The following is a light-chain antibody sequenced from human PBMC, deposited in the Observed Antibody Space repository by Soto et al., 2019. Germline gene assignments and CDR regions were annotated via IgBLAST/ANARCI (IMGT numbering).Light chain of an antibody. CDR1: QSISN. CDR2: S. CDR3: QQTYSTPRT. Sequence: DVQMTQSPSSLSACVVDRVTITCRATQSISNASSLQSGVPSRFSGSGSGTDFPLTISSLQPEDFAADYCQQTYSTPRTFGQGSKMEI. V-gene: IGKV1-39*01. J-gene: IGKJ1*01.